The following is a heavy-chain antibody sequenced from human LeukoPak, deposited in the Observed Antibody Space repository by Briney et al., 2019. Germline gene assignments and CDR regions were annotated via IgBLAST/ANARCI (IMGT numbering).Heavy chain of an antibody. D-gene: IGHD3-10*01. V-gene: IGHV4-34*01. CDR3: ARWHYYGSGSYYKHAFDI. CDR1: GGSFSGYY. CDR2: INHSGST. J-gene: IGHJ3*02. Sequence: SETLSLTCAVYGGSFSGYYWSWIRQPPGKGLEWIGEINHSGSTNYNPSLKSRVTISVDTSKNQSSLKLSSVTAADTAVYYCARWHYYGSGSYYKHAFDIWGQGTMVTVSS.